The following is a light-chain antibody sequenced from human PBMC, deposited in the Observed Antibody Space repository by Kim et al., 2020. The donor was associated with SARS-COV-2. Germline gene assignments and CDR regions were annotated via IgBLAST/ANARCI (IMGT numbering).Light chain of an antibody. Sequence: SSELTQDPAVSVALGQTVRITCQGDSLRSYYATWYQQKPRQAPVLVIYGRNNRPSGIPDRISGSTSENTASLTISGAQAEDEADFYCQSRDSGGNVVFGGGTQLTVL. CDR1: SLRSYY. CDR3: QSRDSGGNVV. V-gene: IGLV3-19*01. J-gene: IGLJ2*01. CDR2: GRN.